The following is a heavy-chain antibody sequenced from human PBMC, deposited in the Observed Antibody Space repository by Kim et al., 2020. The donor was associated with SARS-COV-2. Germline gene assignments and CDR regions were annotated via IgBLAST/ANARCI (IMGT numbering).Heavy chain of an antibody. CDR1: GYSFTSYW. Sequence: GESLKISCKGSGYSFTSYWIGWVRQMPGKGLEWMGIIYPGDSDTRYSPSFQGQVTISADKSISTAYLQWSSLKASDTAMYYCARMEYCSSTSCYYYYYGMDVWGQGTTVTVSS. CDR2: IYPGDSDT. V-gene: IGHV5-51*01. CDR3: ARMEYCSSTSCYYYYYGMDV. J-gene: IGHJ6*02. D-gene: IGHD2-2*01.